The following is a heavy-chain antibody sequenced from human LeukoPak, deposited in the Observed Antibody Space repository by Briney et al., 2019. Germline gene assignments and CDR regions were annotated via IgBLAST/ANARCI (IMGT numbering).Heavy chain of an antibody. CDR2: INPNSGGT. V-gene: IGHV1-2*02. J-gene: IGHJ3*02. CDR1: GYTFIGYY. Sequence: ASVKVSCKASGYTFIGYYFHWVRQAPGQGLEWLGWINPNSGGTNYAQKFQGRVTMTRDTSISTAYMELSRLRSDDTAVYYCARATVDDAFDIWRQGTMVTVSS. CDR3: ARATVDDAFDI.